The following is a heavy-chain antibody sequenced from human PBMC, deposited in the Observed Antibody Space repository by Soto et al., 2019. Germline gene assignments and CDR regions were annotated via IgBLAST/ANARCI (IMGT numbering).Heavy chain of an antibody. V-gene: IGHV6-1*01. J-gene: IGHJ4*01. D-gene: IGHD1-26*01. Sequence: SQTLSLTCAITGDSVSSNRAGWSWVRQSTSRGLEWLGRTYYRSKWYYEYAVSVRGRITINPDTSKNQYSLQLDSVTPEDTAVYFCARGEQYSGRIFDYWGQGTLVTVSS. CDR1: GDSVSSNRAG. CDR3: ARGEQYSGRIFDY. CDR2: TYYRSKWYY.